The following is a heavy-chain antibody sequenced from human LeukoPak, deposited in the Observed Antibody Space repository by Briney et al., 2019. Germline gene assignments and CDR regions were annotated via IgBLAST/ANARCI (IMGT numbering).Heavy chain of an antibody. J-gene: IGHJ6*02. CDR2: INNRGST. CDR3: ARGSSGGSGRTDYYYYGMDV. D-gene: IGHD3-10*01. Sequence: SETLSLTCAVSGGSFSGYYWSWIRQPPGKGLEWIGEINNRGSTNYNPSLKSRVTISVDTSKNQFSLKLSSVTAADTAVYYCARGSSGGSGRTDYYYYGMDVWGQGTTVTVSS. CDR1: GGSFSGYY. V-gene: IGHV4-34*01.